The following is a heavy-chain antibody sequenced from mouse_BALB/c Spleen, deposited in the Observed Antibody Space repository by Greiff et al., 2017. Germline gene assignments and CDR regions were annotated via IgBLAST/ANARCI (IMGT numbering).Heavy chain of an antibody. J-gene: IGHJ4*01. V-gene: IGHV1-14*01. CDR3: ARGGGNYVYYYAMDY. CDR1: GYTFTSYV. Sequence: LVESGPELVKPGASVKMSCKASGYTFTSYVMHWVKQKPGQGLEWIGYINPYNDGTKYNEKFKGKATLTSDKSSSTAYMELSSLTSEDSAVYYCARGGGNYVYYYAMDYWGQGTSVTVSS. D-gene: IGHD2-1*01. CDR2: INPYNDGT.